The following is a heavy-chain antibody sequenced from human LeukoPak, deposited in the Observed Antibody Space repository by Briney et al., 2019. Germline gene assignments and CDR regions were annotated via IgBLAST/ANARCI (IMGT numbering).Heavy chain of an antibody. CDR1: GGSISSYY. CDR2: IYYSGST. V-gene: IGHV4-59*01. J-gene: IGHJ2*01. CDR3: ARDRAYCSSTSCYRWYFDL. D-gene: IGHD2-2*02. Sequence: SETLSLTCTVSGGSISSYYWSWIRQPPGKGLEWIGYIYYSGSTNYNPSLKSRVAISVDTSKNQFSLKLSSVTAADTAVYYCARDRAYCSSTSCYRWYFDLWGRGTLVTVSS.